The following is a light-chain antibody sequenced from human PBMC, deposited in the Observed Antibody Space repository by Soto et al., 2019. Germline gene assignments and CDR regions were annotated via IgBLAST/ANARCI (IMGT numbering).Light chain of an antibody. V-gene: IGKV1-5*03. Sequence: DIQITQSPSTLSASVGDRVTITCRASQSISSWLAWYQQKPGKVPKVLIYKASTLDSGVPSRFSGSGSGTEFTLTISSLQPDDFAIYFCQHYKSYPWTFGQGTKVDIK. J-gene: IGKJ1*01. CDR3: QHYKSYPWT. CDR1: QSISSW. CDR2: KAS.